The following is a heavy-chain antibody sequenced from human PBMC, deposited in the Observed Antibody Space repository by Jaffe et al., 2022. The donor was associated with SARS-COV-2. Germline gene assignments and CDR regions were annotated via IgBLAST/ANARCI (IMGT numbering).Heavy chain of an antibody. Sequence: QVQLVESGGGVVQPGRSLRLSCAASGFTFSSYGMHWVRQAPGKGLEWVAVISYDGSNKYYADSVKGRFTISRDNSKNTLYLQMNSLRAEDTAVYYCAKVSYSGSYQHFDYWGQGTLVTVSS. D-gene: IGHD1-26*01. CDR3: AKVSYSGSYQHFDY. CDR2: ISYDGSNK. CDR1: GFTFSSYG. J-gene: IGHJ4*02. V-gene: IGHV3-30*18.